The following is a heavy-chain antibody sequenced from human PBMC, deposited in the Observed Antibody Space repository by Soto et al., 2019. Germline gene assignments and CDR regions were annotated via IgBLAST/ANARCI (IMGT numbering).Heavy chain of an antibody. CDR3: ARALSSSWYLFDY. Sequence: SETLSLTCTVSGGSISSYYWSWIRQPPGKGLEWIGYIYYSGSTNYNPSPKSRVTISVDTSKNQFSLKLSSVTAADTAVYYCARALSSSWYLFDYWGQGTLVTVSS. J-gene: IGHJ4*02. CDR1: GGSISSYY. D-gene: IGHD6-13*01. CDR2: IYYSGST. V-gene: IGHV4-59*01.